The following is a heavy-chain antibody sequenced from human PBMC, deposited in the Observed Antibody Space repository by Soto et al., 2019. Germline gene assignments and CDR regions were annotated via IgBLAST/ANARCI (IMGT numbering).Heavy chain of an antibody. V-gene: IGHV3-21*01. D-gene: IGHD2-15*01. CDR3: ARDPEYCSGGSCYAYYYGMDV. CDR2: ISSSSSYI. CDR1: GFTFSSYS. J-gene: IGHJ6*02. Sequence: GGSLRLSCAASGFTFSSYSMNWVRQAPGKGLEWVSSISSSSSYIYYADSVKGRFTISRDNAKNSLYLQMNSLRAEDTAVYYCARDPEYCSGGSCYAYYYGMDVWGQGTTVTVSS.